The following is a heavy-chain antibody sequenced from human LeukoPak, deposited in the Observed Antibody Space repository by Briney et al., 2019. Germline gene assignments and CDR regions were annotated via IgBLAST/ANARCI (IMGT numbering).Heavy chain of an antibody. Sequence: SVKVSCKASGGTFSSYAISWVRQAPGQGLEWMGRIIPILGIANYAQKFQGRVTITADKSTSTAYMELSSLRSEDTAVYYCARVPAAFVSTYYYYYYGMDVWGQGTTVTVSS. J-gene: IGHJ6*02. V-gene: IGHV1-69*04. CDR2: IIPILGIA. CDR1: GGTFSSYA. CDR3: ARVPAAFVSTYYYYYYGMDV. D-gene: IGHD2-2*01.